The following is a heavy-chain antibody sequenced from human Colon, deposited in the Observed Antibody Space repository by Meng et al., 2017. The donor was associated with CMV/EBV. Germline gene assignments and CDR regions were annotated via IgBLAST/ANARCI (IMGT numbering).Heavy chain of an antibody. J-gene: IGHJ4*02. CDR3: ARHSLTILTD. CDR1: GFSLTTTGAG. CDR2: IHWDDDK. V-gene: IGHV2-5*02. D-gene: IGHD2-8*02. Sequence: QITLNESGPAPVNPPQTLTLTCTFSGFSLTTTGAGVAWVRQPPGKAPELLALIHWDDDKRYSPSLKNRLNITKDTSKNQVVLPMTDLDPADTGTFYCARHSLTILTDWGQGALVTVSS.